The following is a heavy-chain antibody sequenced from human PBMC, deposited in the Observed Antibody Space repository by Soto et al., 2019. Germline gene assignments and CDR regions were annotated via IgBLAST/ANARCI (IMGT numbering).Heavy chain of an antibody. CDR1: GFTFSSYG. D-gene: IGHD6-13*01. V-gene: IGHV3-33*06. J-gene: IGHJ4*02. CDR2: IWYDGSNK. CDR3: AKPTYSSSWSPFDY. Sequence: PGGSLRLSCAASGFTFSSYGMHWVRQAPGKGLEWVAVIWYDGSNKYYADSVKGRFTISRDNSKNTLYLQMNSLRAEDTALYYCAKPTYSSSWSPFDYWGQGTLVTVSS.